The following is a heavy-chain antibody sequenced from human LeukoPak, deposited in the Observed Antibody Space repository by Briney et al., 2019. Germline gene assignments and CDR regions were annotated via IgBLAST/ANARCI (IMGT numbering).Heavy chain of an antibody. Sequence: SVKASCKASGGTFSSYAISWVRQAPGQGLEWMGGIIPIFGTANYAQKFQGRVTITTDESTSTAYMELSSLRSEDTAVYYCAREKYDSSGYYSLCFDYWGQGTLVTVSS. V-gene: IGHV1-69*05. CDR3: AREKYDSSGYYSLCFDY. CDR2: IIPIFGTA. J-gene: IGHJ4*02. CDR1: GGTFSSYA. D-gene: IGHD3-22*01.